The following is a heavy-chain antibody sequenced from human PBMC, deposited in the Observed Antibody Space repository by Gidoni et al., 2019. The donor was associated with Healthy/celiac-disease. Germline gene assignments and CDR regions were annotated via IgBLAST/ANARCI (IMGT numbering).Heavy chain of an antibody. CDR1: GFTFSRYA. D-gene: IGHD6-13*01. CDR2: ISGVGGST. Sequence: EVQLLESGGGLVQPGGSLRLSCSASGFTFSRYAISWVRQSLGKWLEWVSAISGVGGSTYYADSVKGRFTSARDNSKNTLYLKMNSLRAEDTAVYYCATGIAAAGTTFDYWGQGTLVTVSS. J-gene: IGHJ4*02. CDR3: ATGIAAAGTTFDY. V-gene: IGHV3-23*01.